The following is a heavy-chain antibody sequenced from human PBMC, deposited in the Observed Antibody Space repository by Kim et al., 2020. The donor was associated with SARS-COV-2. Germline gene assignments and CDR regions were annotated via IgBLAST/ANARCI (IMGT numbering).Heavy chain of an antibody. CDR3: ARDITMVRGVKAFDI. J-gene: IGHJ3*02. Sequence: VDSVKGRFTIARDNAKNSLDLQMNSLRAEDTAVYYCARDITMVRGVKAFDIWGQGTMVTVSS. D-gene: IGHD3-10*01. V-gene: IGHV3-7*03.